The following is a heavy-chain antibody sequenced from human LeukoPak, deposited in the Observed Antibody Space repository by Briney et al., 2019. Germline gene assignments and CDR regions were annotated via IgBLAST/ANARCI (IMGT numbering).Heavy chain of an antibody. V-gene: IGHV3-23*01. CDR2: IGPSGVIT. J-gene: IGHJ6*03. CDR3: ARASLGTMVRGVIRYYMDV. Sequence: PGGSLRLSCAASGFTFSIHGMNWVRQPPGKGLEWVSGIGPSGVITYYADSVKGRFTISRDNSKNTLYFQMNSLRAEDTAVYYCARASLGTMVRGVIRYYMDVWGKGTAVTISS. D-gene: IGHD3-10*01. CDR1: GFTFSIHG.